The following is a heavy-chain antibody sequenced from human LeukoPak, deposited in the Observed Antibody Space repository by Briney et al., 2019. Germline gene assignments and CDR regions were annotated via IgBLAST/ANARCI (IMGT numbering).Heavy chain of an antibody. V-gene: IGHV3-30*18. Sequence: PGGSLRLFCAASGLTFSSYGMHWVRQAPGKGLEWVAVISYDGSNKYYADSVKGRFTISRDNSKNTLYLQMNSLRAEDTAVYYCAKDTVGLLASDYWGQGTLVTVSS. D-gene: IGHD4-17*01. J-gene: IGHJ4*02. CDR2: ISYDGSNK. CDR3: AKDTVGLLASDY. CDR1: GLTFSSYG.